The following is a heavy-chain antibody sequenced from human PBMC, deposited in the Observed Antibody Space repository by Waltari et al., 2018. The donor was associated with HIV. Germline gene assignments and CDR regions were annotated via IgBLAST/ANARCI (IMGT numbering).Heavy chain of an antibody. CDR3: ARHEQHGADIVVVPAAPAGYYYYGMDV. CDR1: GGSISSSSYY. V-gene: IGHV4-39*01. D-gene: IGHD2-2*01. CDR2: IYYSGST. Sequence: QLQLQESGPGLVKPSETLSLTCTVSGGSISSSSYYWGWIRQPPGKGLEWIGSIYYSGSTSHNPALKGRVTISVDTSKNQFSLKLSSVTAADTAVYYCARHEQHGADIVVVPAAPAGYYYYGMDVWGQGTTVTVSS. J-gene: IGHJ6*02.